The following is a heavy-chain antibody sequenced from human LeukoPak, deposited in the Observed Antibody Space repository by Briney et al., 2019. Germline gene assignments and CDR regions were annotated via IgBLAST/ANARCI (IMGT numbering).Heavy chain of an antibody. Sequence: PSETLSLTCTVSRGSISGYYWSWIRQPPGKGLEWIGYIYYSGTTNYNPSLESRVTMSVDTSKNLFSLNLISLTAAAAAVYYCAKHLVSAYGDTNHLDYWGQGILVTVSS. V-gene: IGHV4-59*08. D-gene: IGHD4-17*01. J-gene: IGHJ4*02. CDR2: IYYSGTT. CDR3: AKHLVSAYGDTNHLDY. CDR1: RGSISGYY.